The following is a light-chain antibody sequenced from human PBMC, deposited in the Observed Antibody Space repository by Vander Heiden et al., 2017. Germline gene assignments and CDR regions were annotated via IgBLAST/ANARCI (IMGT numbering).Light chain of an antibody. J-gene: IGKJ1*01. CDR3: MQTLQTPWT. CDR2: LGS. Sequence: DILMTQSPLSLPVTPGEPASISCRSSQSLLHGNGYSYLHWYLQKPGQSPQLLIYLGSLRTSGVPHRFSGSGSGTDFTLKISRVEAEDVGVYYCMQTLQTPWTFGQGTKVEIK. CDR1: QSLLHGNGYSY. V-gene: IGKV2-28*01.